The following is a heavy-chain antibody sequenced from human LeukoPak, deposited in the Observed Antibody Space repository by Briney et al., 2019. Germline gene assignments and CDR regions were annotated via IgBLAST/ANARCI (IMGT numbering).Heavy chain of an antibody. CDR1: GFTFSSYA. D-gene: IGHD1-1*01. CDR2: ISSNGGST. Sequence: PGGSLRLSCSASGFTFSSYAMHWVRQAPGKGLEYVSAISSNGGSTYYADSVKGRFTITRENSKNTLYLQMSSPRAEDTAVYYCVKTSRGYNWNDSPYYFDDWGQGTPVTVSS. J-gene: IGHJ4*01. CDR3: VKTSRGYNWNDSPYYFDD. V-gene: IGHV3-64D*06.